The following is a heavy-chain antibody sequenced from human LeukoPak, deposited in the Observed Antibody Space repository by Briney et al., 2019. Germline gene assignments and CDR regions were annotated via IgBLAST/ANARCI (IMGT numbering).Heavy chain of an antibody. CDR1: GGSVISGEYY. CDR2: IYYSGST. V-gene: IGHV4-61*08. Sequence: SENLSLTCSVSGGSVISGEYYGNWIRQPTRKGLEWVGYIYYSGSTNYNPSLKSRLSISVDRSKNQFSLKLKSVTAADTAVYYCARDNSALDYWGQGTLVTVSS. D-gene: IGHD2-21*01. J-gene: IGHJ4*02. CDR3: ARDNSALDY.